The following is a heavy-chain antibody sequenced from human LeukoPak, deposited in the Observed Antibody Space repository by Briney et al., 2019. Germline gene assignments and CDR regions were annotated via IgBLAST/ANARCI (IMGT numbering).Heavy chain of an antibody. V-gene: IGHV4-34*01. Sequence: SETLSLTCAVYGGSFSGYYWSWIRQPPGKGLEWIGEINHSGSTNYNPSLKSRVTISVDTSKNQFSLKLSSVTAADTAVYYCARGLEYSSSSGHWIDPWGQGTLVTVSS. CDR1: GGSFSGYY. J-gene: IGHJ5*02. CDR3: ARGLEYSSSSGHWIDP. D-gene: IGHD6-6*01. CDR2: INHSGST.